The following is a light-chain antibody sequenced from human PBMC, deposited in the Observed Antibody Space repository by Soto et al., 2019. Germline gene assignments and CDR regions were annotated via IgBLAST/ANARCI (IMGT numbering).Light chain of an antibody. V-gene: IGLV2-8*01. CDR3: TSYVGNDIWV. CDR2: EVT. Sequence: QSALTQPPSASGSPGQSVTISCTGNSSDVGAYKYVSWYQQYPGKAPKLMIYEVTKRPSGVPDRFSGSKSGNTASLTVSGLQADDEADYYCTSYVGNDIWVFGGGTKVTVL. CDR1: SSDVGAYKY. J-gene: IGLJ3*02.